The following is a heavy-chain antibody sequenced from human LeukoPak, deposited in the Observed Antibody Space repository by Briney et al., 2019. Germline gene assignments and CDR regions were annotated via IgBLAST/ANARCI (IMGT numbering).Heavy chain of an antibody. J-gene: IGHJ4*02. CDR2: IIPIFGTA. D-gene: IGHD6-13*01. V-gene: IGHV1-69*05. CDR1: GGTFSSYA. CDR3: ALPTGIAAAGIDY. Sequence: ASVKVSCKASGGTFSSYAISWVRQAPGQGLEWMGGIIPIFGTANYAQKFQGRVTITRDTSASTAYMELSSLRSEDTAVYYCALPTGIAAAGIDYWGQGTLVTVSS.